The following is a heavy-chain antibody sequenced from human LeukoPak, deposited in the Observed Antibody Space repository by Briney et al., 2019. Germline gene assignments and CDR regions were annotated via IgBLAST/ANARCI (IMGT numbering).Heavy chain of an antibody. Sequence: PGRSLRLSCAASGFTFSSYGMHWVRQAPGKGLEWVAVIWYDGSNKYYADSVKGRFTISRDNAKNSLYLQMNSLRAEDTAVYYCARDQDSSGYYGSDYWGQGTLVTVSS. D-gene: IGHD3-22*01. V-gene: IGHV3-33*01. CDR2: IWYDGSNK. CDR3: ARDQDSSGYYGSDY. J-gene: IGHJ4*02. CDR1: GFTFSSYG.